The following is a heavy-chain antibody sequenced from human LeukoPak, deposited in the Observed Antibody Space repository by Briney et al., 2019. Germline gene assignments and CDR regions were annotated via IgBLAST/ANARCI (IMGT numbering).Heavy chain of an antibody. CDR1: GGSISSGDYY. J-gene: IGHJ6*02. CDR3: ARDRSPEHYYDSSHWDYYYGMDV. V-gene: IGHV4-61*08. D-gene: IGHD3-22*01. Sequence: KPSQTLSLTCTVSGGSISSGDYYWSWIRQPPGKGLEWIGYIYYSGSTNYNPSLKSRVTISVDTSKNQFTLKLSSVTAADTAVYYCARDRSPEHYYDSSHWDYYYGMDVWGQGTTVTVSS. CDR2: IYYSGST.